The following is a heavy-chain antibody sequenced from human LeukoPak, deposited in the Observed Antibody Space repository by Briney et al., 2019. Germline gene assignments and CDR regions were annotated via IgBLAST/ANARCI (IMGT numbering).Heavy chain of an antibody. Sequence: ASVKVSCKASGYTFTSYGISWVRQAPGQGLEWMGWISAYNGNTNYAQKLQGRVTMTTDTSTSTAYMELRSLRSEDTAVYYCARGYCSSTSCPYYFDYWGQGTLVTVSS. CDR3: ARGYCSSTSCPYYFDY. D-gene: IGHD2-2*01. V-gene: IGHV1-18*01. CDR1: GYTFTSYG. J-gene: IGHJ4*02. CDR2: ISAYNGNT.